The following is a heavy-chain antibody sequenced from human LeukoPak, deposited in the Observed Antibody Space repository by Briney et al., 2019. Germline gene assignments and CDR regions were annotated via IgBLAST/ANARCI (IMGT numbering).Heavy chain of an antibody. CDR3: AKDRTYRYFDY. CDR1: GFTFSSSA. J-gene: IGHJ4*02. V-gene: IGHV3-23*01. D-gene: IGHD3-16*02. CDR2: ISGGGDST. Sequence: GGSLRLSCAASGFTFSSSAMNRVRQAPGKGLEWVSAISGGGDSTYYADSVKGRFTISRDNSENTLFLQMNSLRAEDTAVYYCAKDRTYRYFDYWGQGTLVTVSS.